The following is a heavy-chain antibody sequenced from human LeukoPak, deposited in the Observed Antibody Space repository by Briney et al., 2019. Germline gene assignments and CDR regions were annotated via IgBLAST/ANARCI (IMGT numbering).Heavy chain of an antibody. J-gene: IGHJ4*02. CDR2: INPSGGST. V-gene: IGHV1-46*01. D-gene: IGHD1-26*01. CDR3: ARVTGSEDY. Sequence: GASVKVSCKTSGYTFTSYGISWVRQAPGQGLEWMGIINPSGGSTSYAQKFQGRVTMTGDTSTSTVYMELSSLRSEDTAVYYCARVTGSEDYWGQGTWSPSPQ. CDR1: GYTFTSYG.